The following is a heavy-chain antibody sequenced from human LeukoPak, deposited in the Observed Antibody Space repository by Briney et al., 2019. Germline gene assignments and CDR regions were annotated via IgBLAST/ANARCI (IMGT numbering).Heavy chain of an antibody. CDR2: ISAYNGNT. J-gene: IGHJ4*02. CDR1: GYTFTGYY. D-gene: IGHD2-8*01. V-gene: IGHV1-18*04. CDR3: AREYCTNGVCHVDY. Sequence: ASVKVSCKASGYTFTGYYMHWVRQAPGQGLEWMGWISAYNGNTNYAQKLQGRVTMTTDTSTSTAYMELRSLRSDDTAVYYCAREYCTNGVCHVDYWGQGTLVTVSS.